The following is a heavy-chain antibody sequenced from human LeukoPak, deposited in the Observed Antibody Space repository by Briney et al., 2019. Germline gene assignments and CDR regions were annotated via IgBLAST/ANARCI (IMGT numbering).Heavy chain of an antibody. V-gene: IGHV3-21*01. CDR2: ISRSGNYT. J-gene: IGHJ4*02. CDR1: GFTFTSYY. Sequence: KSGGSLRLSCAASGFTFTSYYMNWVRQAPGKGLEWVSSISRSGNYTYHADSLKGRFTISRDNAKNSLYLQMNSLRAEDTAVYYCMRVSYADGGYFDYWGQGTLVTVSS. D-gene: IGHD3-16*01. CDR3: MRVSYADGGYFDY.